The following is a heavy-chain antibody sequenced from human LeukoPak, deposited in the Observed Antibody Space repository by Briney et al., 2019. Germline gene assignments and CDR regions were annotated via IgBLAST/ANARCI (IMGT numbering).Heavy chain of an antibody. J-gene: IGHJ6*03. CDR1: GFIFSDYW. V-gene: IGHV3-7*01. CDR2: IKQDGSEK. D-gene: IGHD2-15*01. Sequence: GGSLRLSCAASGFIFSDYWMTWVRQAPGKGLEWVANIKQDGSEKYYVDSVKGRFTISRDNAKNSLYLQMNSLRAEDTAVYYCARGVGVHYYYYYMDVWGKGTTVTVSS. CDR3: ARGVGVHYYYYYMDV.